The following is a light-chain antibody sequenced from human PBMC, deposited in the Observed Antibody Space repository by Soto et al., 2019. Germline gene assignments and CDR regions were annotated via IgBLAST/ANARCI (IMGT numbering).Light chain of an antibody. Sequence: TQPPSTLSVSPPYLATLSCRAGQSIDSKLVWYQQRPGQAPRLLIYAASTRATGIPARFSGSGSGTEFTLAISGLQSEDFGAYYCQQYKRWRTFGQGTKVDIK. CDR2: AAS. J-gene: IGKJ1*01. V-gene: IGKV3-15*01. CDR3: QQYKRWRT. CDR1: QSIDSK.